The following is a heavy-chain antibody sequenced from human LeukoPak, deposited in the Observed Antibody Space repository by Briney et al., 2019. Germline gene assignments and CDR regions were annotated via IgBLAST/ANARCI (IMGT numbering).Heavy chain of an antibody. CDR1: GHSFANLC. D-gene: IGHD6-6*01. Sequence: EALKISCNGYGHSFANLCIGWVRQLPGKGLGWRGGNFPGDTNIKYSPSIRGQATISVDTTTNATNLQSSSLRTSDTATYYSAIHRSSRPHANNNGFDYCGEATLVLASS. CDR3: AIHRSSRPHANNNGFDY. V-gene: IGHV5-51*01. CDR2: NFPGDTNI. J-gene: IGHJ4*01.